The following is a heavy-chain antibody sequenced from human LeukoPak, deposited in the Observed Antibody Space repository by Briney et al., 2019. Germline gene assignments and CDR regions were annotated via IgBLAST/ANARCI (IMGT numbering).Heavy chain of an antibody. J-gene: IGHJ4*02. CDR2: INTYNGNK. V-gene: IGHV1-18*01. D-gene: IGHD3-22*01. CDR3: ARDYYDSSGYSLLLH. Sequence: ASVTVSCKASGYTFTSYGISWVRQAPGQGLEWMGWINTYNGNKNYAQKLQGRVTMTTDTSTSTAYMELRSLRSDDTAVYYCARDYYDSSGYSLLLHWGQGTLVTVSS. CDR1: GYTFTSYG.